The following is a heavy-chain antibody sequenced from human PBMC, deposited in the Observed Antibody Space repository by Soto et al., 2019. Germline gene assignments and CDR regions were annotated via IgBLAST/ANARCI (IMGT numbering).Heavy chain of an antibody. V-gene: IGHV4-31*03. J-gene: IGHJ3*02. Sequence: TLSLTCTVSGGSISSGGYYWSWIRQHPGKGLEWIGYIYYSGSTYYNPSLKSRVTISVDPSKNQFSLKLSSVTAADTAVYYCASQDSPTDAFDIWGQGTMVTVSS. CDR3: ASQDSPTDAFDI. D-gene: IGHD2-15*01. CDR1: GGSISSGGYY. CDR2: IYYSGST.